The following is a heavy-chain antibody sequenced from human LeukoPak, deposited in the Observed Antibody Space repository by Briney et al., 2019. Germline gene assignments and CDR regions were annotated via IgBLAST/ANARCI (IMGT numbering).Heavy chain of an antibody. Sequence: GGSLRLSCAASGFTFSSYAMHWVRQAPGKGLEWLAVISYDGSNKYYADSVKGRFTISRDNSKNTLYLQMNSLRAEDTAVYYCARDVVVAATPVDYWGQGTLVSVSS. CDR1: GFTFSSYA. V-gene: IGHV3-30-3*01. J-gene: IGHJ4*02. CDR3: ARDVVVAATPVDY. CDR2: ISYDGSNK. D-gene: IGHD2-15*01.